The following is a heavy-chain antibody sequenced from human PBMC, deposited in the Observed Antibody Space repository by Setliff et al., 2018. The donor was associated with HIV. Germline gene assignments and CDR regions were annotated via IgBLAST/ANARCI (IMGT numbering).Heavy chain of an antibody. D-gene: IGHD6-19*01. CDR3: ARQGPYSSQYFQH. CDR2: IYYSGST. CDR1: GGSISSDYYF. J-gene: IGHJ1*01. V-gene: IGHV4-39*01. Sequence: SETLSLTCTVSGGSISSDYYFWGWIRQPPGKGLEWIGTIYYSGSTYFNPSLKSRLTISVDTSKNQFSLKLSSVTAADTAVYYCARQGPYSSQYFQHWGQGTLVTVSS.